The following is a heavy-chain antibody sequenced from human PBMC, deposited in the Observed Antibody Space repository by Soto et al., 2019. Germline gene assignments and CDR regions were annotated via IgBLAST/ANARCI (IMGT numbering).Heavy chain of an antibody. CDR2: IYYSGST. J-gene: IGHJ6*03. CDR1: GGSISSYY. Sequence: QVQLQESGPGLVKPSETLSLTCTVSGGSISSYYWSWIRQPPGKGLEWIGYIYYSGSTNYNPSLKSLVTLLVDTSKNQFSLKLSSVTAADTAVYYCARASSLTGYYYYYSYMDVWGKGTTVTVSS. D-gene: IGHD3-9*01. CDR3: ARASSLTGYYYYYSYMDV. V-gene: IGHV4-59*01.